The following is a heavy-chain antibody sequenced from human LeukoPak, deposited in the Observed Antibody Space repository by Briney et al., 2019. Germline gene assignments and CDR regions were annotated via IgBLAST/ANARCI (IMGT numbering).Heavy chain of an antibody. Sequence: ASVKLSCKASGYTFTGYYMHWVRQATGQGLEWMGWINPNSGGTNYEQKFQGRVTMTRDTSISTAYMEVSRVRSDDTAMYYCARGSSTRVYYYYYMDVWGKGTTVTVSS. CDR3: ARGSSTRVYYYYYMDV. CDR2: INPNSGGT. D-gene: IGHD6-6*01. V-gene: IGHV1-2*02. J-gene: IGHJ6*03. CDR1: GYTFTGYY.